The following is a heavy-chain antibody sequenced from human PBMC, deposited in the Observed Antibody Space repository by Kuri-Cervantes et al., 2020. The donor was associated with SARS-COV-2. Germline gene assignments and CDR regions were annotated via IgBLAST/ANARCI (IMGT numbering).Heavy chain of an antibody. CDR3: AKRSASWASYIDN. CDR1: GFTFSGYD. J-gene: IGHJ4*02. CDR2: IRYDGSDK. V-gene: IGHV3-30*02. D-gene: IGHD2-2*01. Sequence: GESLKISCVPSGFTFSGYDMHWIRQAPGKGLEWVAFIRYDGSDKYYADSVKGRFTISRDSSKNTLYLQMNSLRAEDTAVYYCAKRSASWASYIDNWGQGTLVTVSS.